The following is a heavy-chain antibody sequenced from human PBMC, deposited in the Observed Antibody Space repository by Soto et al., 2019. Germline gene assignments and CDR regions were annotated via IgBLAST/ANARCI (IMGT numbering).Heavy chain of an antibody. CDR1: GFTFSSYG. D-gene: IGHD2-8*01. Sequence: GGSLRLSCAASGFTFSSYGMHWVRQAPGKGLEWVAVIWYDGSNKYYADSVKGRFTISRDNSKNTLYLQMNSLRAEDTAVYYCARETLKGYYYYGMDVWGQGTTVTVSS. V-gene: IGHV3-33*01. CDR2: IWYDGSNK. CDR3: ARETLKGYYYYGMDV. J-gene: IGHJ6*02.